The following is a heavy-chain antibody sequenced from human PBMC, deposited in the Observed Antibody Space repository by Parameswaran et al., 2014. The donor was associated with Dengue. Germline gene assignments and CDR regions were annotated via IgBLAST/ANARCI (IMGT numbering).Heavy chain of an antibody. Sequence: VRQGPGKGLVWVSRINSDGSSTSYADSVKGRFTISRDNAKNTLYLQMNSLRAEDTAVYYCASPFSTVTTSGQYWGQGTLVTVSS. J-gene: IGHJ4*02. CDR2: INSDGSST. D-gene: IGHD4-17*01. CDR3: ASPFSTVTTSGQY. V-gene: IGHV3-74*01.